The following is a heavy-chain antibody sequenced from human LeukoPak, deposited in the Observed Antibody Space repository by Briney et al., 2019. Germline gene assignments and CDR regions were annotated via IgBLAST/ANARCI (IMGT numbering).Heavy chain of an antibody. Sequence: GGSLRLSCAASGFTFSSYAMHWVRQAPGKGLEWVAVISYDGSNKYCADSVKGRFTISRDNSKNTLYLQMNSLRAEDTAVYYCAREVAVAATGPFDYWGQGTLVTVSS. D-gene: IGHD6-19*01. V-gene: IGHV3-30-3*01. CDR3: AREVAVAATGPFDY. CDR1: GFTFSSYA. J-gene: IGHJ4*02. CDR2: ISYDGSNK.